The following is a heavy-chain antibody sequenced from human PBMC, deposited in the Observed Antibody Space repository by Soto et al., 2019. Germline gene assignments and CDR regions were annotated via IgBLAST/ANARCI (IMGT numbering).Heavy chain of an antibody. Sequence: SETLSLTCAVYGGSFSGYYWSWIRQPPGKGLEWIGEINHSGSTNYNPSLKSRVTISVDTSKNQFSLKLSSVTAADTAVYYCASSSWYYSYYGMDVWGQGTSVTVSS. CDR1: GGSFSGYY. CDR2: INHSGST. V-gene: IGHV4-34*01. CDR3: ASSSWYYSYYGMDV. D-gene: IGHD6-13*01. J-gene: IGHJ6*02.